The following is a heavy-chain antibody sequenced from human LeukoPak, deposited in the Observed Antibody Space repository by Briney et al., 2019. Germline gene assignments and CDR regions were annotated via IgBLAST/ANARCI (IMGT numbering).Heavy chain of an antibody. CDR3: AKDLIFGGDY. CDR2: ISGSGGST. Sequence: GGSLRLSCAVSGFTFSSYAMSWVRQAPGRGLEWVSAISGSGGSTYYADSVKGRFTISRDNSKNTLYLQMNSLRAEDTAVYYCAKDLIFGGDYWGQGTLVTVSS. J-gene: IGHJ4*02. V-gene: IGHV3-23*01. CDR1: GFTFSSYA. D-gene: IGHD3-10*01.